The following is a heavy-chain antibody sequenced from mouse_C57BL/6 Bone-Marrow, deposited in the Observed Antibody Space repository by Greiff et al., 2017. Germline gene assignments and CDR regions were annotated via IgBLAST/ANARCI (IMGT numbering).Heavy chain of an antibody. J-gene: IGHJ3*01. CDR2: IYPGSGNT. D-gene: IGHD1-1*01. V-gene: IGHV1-76*01. CDR3: ARDGSSLAWFAY. Sequence: LVESGAELVRPGASVKLSCKASGYTFTDYYINWVKQRPGQGLEWIARIYPGSGNTYYNEKFKGKATLTAEKSSSTAYMQLSSLTSEDSAVXFCARDGSSLAWFAYWGQGTLVTVSA. CDR1: GYTFTDYY.